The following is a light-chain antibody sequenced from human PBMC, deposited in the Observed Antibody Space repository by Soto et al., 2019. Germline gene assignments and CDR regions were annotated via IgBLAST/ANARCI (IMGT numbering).Light chain of an antibody. Sequence: QSVLTQPPSASGTPGQRVAISCSGSSSNIGSNYVYWYQQLPGAAPKLLIYRNNQRPSGVPDRFSGSKSGTSASLGISGLRSEDEADYYCATWDDSLSGPVFGGGTKLTVL. V-gene: IGLV1-47*01. CDR1: SSNIGSNY. J-gene: IGLJ2*01. CDR2: RNN. CDR3: ATWDDSLSGPV.